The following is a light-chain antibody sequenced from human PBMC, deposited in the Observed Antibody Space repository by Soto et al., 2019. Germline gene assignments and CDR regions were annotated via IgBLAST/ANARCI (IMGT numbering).Light chain of an antibody. V-gene: IGKV3-20*01. J-gene: IGKJ4*01. CDR1: QSVTNNY. CDR3: HQCSYSPLT. CDR2: GAS. Sequence: EIVLTQSPGTLSLSPGERATLSCRDSQSVTNNYLAWYQQKPGQAPRLLIYGASSRATGIPERFSGSGSGTDFTLTISRLEPEDFAVYYCHQCSYSPLTFGGGTKVEIK.